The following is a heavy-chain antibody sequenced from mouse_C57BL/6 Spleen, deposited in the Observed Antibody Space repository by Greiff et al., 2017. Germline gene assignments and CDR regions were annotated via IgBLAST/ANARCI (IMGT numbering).Heavy chain of an antibody. D-gene: IGHD3-2*02. V-gene: IGHV5-17*01. J-gene: IGHJ2*01. Sequence: DVMLVESGGGLVKPGGSLKLSCAASGFTFSDYGLHWVRPAPETGLEWVAYISSGSSTLYYADTVTGRFTISRDNAKNTLFLQMTSLGSEDTAMYYCARKTAQALDYWGQGTTLTVSS. CDR2: ISSGSSTL. CDR3: ARKTAQALDY. CDR1: GFTFSDYG.